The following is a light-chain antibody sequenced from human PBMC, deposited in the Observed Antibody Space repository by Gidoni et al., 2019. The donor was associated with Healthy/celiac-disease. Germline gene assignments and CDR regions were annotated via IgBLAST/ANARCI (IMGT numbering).Light chain of an antibody. CDR3: QQRSNWPPGFT. Sequence: EIVLTQSPATLSLSPGERATLSCRASQSVSSYLAWYQQKPGQAPRLLNYDASNRATGIPARFSGSGSGTDFTLTISSLEPEDFAVYCCQQRSNWPPGFTFGPGTKVDIK. V-gene: IGKV3-11*01. CDR1: QSVSSY. J-gene: IGKJ3*01. CDR2: DAS.